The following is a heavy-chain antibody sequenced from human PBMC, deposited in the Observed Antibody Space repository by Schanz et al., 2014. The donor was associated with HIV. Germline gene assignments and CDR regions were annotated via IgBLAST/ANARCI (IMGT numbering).Heavy chain of an antibody. Sequence: QVQLVESGGGVVQPGRSLRLSCAASGFTFSSSGMHWVRQAPGKGLEWVAAMWYDESHKGYADSVKGRFTISRDNPKNSLYLQMNSLRREDTAVYYCAKVGRIYSTTWIDYWGQGTLVTVSS. CDR2: MWYDESHK. V-gene: IGHV3-33*06. J-gene: IGHJ4*02. CDR1: GFTFSSSG. D-gene: IGHD2-2*01. CDR3: AKVGRIYSTTWIDY.